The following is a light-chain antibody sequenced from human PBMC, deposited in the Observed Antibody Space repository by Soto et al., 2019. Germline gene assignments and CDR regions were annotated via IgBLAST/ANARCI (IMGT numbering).Light chain of an antibody. CDR1: QSVSSN. Sequence: EILMTQSPGTLSVSPGERPTLSCRASQSVSSNLAWYQQKPGQAPRLLIYGASTRATGIPAGFSGSGSETEFTLTISSLQSEDFAVYYCQQFYNWPRTFGQGTKVDIK. CDR2: GAS. J-gene: IGKJ1*01. V-gene: IGKV3-15*01. CDR3: QQFYNWPRT.